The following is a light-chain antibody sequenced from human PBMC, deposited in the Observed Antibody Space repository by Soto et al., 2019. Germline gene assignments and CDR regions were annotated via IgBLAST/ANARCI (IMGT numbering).Light chain of an antibody. CDR2: DVS. J-gene: IGLJ1*01. Sequence: QSALTQPRSVSGSPGQSVTISCTVTSSDVGGYNYVSWYQQHPGKAPKLMIYDVSERPSGVPDRFSGSKSGNTASLTISGLQAEDEADYYCCSYGGSFYVFGTGTKVTLL. CDR3: CSYGGSFYV. CDR1: SSDVGGYNY. V-gene: IGLV2-11*01.